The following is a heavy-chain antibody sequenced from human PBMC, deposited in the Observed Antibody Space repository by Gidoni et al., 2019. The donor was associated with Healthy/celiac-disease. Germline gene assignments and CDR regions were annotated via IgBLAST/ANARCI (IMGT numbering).Heavy chain of an antibody. D-gene: IGHD3-10*01. Sequence: QVQLQESGPGLVKPSQTLSLTCPFSGGSISSGGYYWSWIRQQPGKGLEWIGYIYYSGSTYYNPSLKSRVTISVDTSKNQFSLKLSSVTAADTAVYYCARWGGSGSKFSVYWGQGTLVTVSS. CDR1: GGSISSGGYY. CDR3: ARWGGSGSKFSVY. CDR2: IYYSGST. J-gene: IGHJ4*02. V-gene: IGHV4-31*03.